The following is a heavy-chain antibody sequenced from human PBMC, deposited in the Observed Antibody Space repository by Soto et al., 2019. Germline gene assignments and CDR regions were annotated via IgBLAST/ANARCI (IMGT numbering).Heavy chain of an antibody. CDR1: GFTFSSYA. V-gene: IGHV3-64*01. CDR2: ISSNGGST. Sequence: PGGSLRLSCAASGFTFSSYAMHWVRQAPGKGLEYVSAISSNGGSTYYANSVKGRFTISRDNSKNTLYLQMGSLRAEDMAVYYCARDPLSPFSIFGVVTFYYYMDVWGKGTTVTVSS. CDR3: ARDPLSPFSIFGVVTFYYYMDV. J-gene: IGHJ6*03. D-gene: IGHD3-3*01.